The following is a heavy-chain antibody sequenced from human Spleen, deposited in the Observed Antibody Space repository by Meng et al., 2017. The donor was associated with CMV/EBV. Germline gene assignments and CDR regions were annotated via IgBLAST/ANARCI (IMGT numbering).Heavy chain of an antibody. Sequence: GESLKISCAASGFTFSSYAMSWVRQAPGKGLEWVSAISGSGGSTYYADSVKGRFTISRADFENTVSLQMTSLRAEDTAMYFCVKGSDRGSPFLDYDFWSEYYTDYFFDVWGRGTLVTVSS. D-gene: IGHD3-3*01. CDR2: ISGSGGST. J-gene: IGHJ2*01. CDR1: GFTFSSYA. V-gene: IGHV3-23*01. CDR3: VKGSDRGSPFLDYDFWSEYYTDYFFDV.